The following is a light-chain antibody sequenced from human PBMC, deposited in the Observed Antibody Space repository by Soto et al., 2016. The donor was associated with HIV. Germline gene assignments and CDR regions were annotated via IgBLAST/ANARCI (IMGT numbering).Light chain of an antibody. CDR1: QSISNW. J-gene: IGKJ1*01. Sequence: DIQMTQSPSTLSASVGDRVTITCRASQSISNWLAWYQQKPGKAPKLLIYKASSLESGVPSRFSGSGSGTEFTLTISSLQPDDFATYYCQQANNFPWTFGQGTKVEIK. CDR2: KAS. CDR3: QQANNFPWT. V-gene: IGKV1-5*03.